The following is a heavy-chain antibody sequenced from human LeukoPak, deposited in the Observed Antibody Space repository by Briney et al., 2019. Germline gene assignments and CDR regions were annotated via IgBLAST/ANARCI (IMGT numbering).Heavy chain of an antibody. CDR1: DGSISNYY. CDR2: IYYSGST. V-gene: IGHV4-59*01. D-gene: IGHD2-21*02. J-gene: IGHJ6*03. CDR3: ARDHGDRPPYYMDV. Sequence: SETLSLTCTVSDGSISNYYWSWIRQPPGKGLEWIGYIYYSGSTNYNPSLKSRVTISVDTSKNQFSLKLSSVTAADTAVYYCARDHGDRPPYYMDVWGKGTTVTISS.